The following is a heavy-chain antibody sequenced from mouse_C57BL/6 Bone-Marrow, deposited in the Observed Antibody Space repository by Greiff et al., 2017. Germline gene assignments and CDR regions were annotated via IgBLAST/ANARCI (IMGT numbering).Heavy chain of an antibody. J-gene: IGHJ2*01. CDR1: GYTFTSYW. CDR2: IHPNSGST. CDR3: AREEARGDFDY. V-gene: IGHV1-64*01. Sequence: QVQLQQPGAELVKPGASVKLSCKASGYTFTSYWMHWVKQRPGQGLEWIGMIHPNSGSTNYNAKFKSKATLTVDTSSSTAYMQRSSLTSEDSAVYYCAREEARGDFDYWGQGTTLTVSS.